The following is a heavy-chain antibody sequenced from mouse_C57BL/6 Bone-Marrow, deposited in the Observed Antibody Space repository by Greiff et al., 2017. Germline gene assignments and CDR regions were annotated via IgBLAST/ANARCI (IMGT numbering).Heavy chain of an antibody. CDR1: GYAFSSSW. CDR2: IYPGDGDT. J-gene: IGHJ3*01. CDR3: AYYYGSSYETY. V-gene: IGHV1-82*01. D-gene: IGHD1-1*01. Sequence: QVQLQQSGPELVKPGASVKISCKASGYAFSSSWMNWVKQRPGKGLEWIGRIYPGDGDTNYNGKFKGKATLTADKSSSTAYMQLSSLTSEDSAVYFCAYYYGSSYETYWGQGTLVTVSA.